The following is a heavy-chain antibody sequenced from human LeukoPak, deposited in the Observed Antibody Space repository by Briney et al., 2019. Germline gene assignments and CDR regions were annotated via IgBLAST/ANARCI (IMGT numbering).Heavy chain of an antibody. CDR1: GFTFSDYC. D-gene: IGHD1-26*01. V-gene: IGHV3-11*01. CDR2: ITNSGGTI. CDR3: ARDLWELPPDY. J-gene: IGHJ4*02. Sequence: GGSLRLSCAASGFTFSDYCMSWIRQAPGKGLEWVSYITNSGGTIYYADSVRGRFTISRDNAKNSLYLQMNSLRAEDTAVYYCARDLWELPPDYWGRGTLVTVSS.